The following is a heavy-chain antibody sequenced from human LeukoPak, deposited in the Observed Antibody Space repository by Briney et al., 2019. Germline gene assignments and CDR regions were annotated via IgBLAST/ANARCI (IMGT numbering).Heavy chain of an antibody. D-gene: IGHD1-26*01. J-gene: IGHJ3*02. CDR1: GYSISSGYY. V-gene: IGHV4-38-2*02. CDR3: ASAGIVGGNAFDI. CDR2: IYHSGST. Sequence: SKTLSLTCTVSGYSISSGYYWGWIRQPPGKGLEWIGSIYHSGSTYYNPSLKSRVTISVDTPKNQFSLKPSSVTAADTAVYYCASAGIVGGNAFDIWGQGTMVTVSS.